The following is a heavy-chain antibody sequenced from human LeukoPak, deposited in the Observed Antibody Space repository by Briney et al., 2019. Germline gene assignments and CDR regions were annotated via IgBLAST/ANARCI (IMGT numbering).Heavy chain of an antibody. J-gene: IGHJ3*02. Sequence: ASVKVSCKASGYTFTGYYMHWVRQAPGQGLEWMGWINPNSGGTNYAQKFQGRVTMTRDTSISTAYMELSRLRSDDTAVYYCARGPYCSSTSCYRGDAFDIWGQGTMVTVSS. CDR1: GYTFTGYY. D-gene: IGHD2-2*02. CDR2: INPNSGGT. CDR3: ARGPYCSSTSCYRGDAFDI. V-gene: IGHV1-2*02.